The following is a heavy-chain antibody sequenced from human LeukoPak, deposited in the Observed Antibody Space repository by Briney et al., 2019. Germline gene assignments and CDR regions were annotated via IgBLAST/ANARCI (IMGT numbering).Heavy chain of an antibody. J-gene: IGHJ4*02. V-gene: IGHV3-49*04. D-gene: IGHD3-16*01. CDR2: IRSKAYGGTT. CDR1: GFTFGDYA. CDR3: TRVRRGGSLDY. Sequence: GGSLRLSCTASGFTFGDYAMSWVRQAPGKGLEWVGFIRSKAYGGTTEYAASVKGRFTISRDDSKSIAYLQMNSLKTEDTAVYYCTRVRRGGSLDYWGQGTLVTVSS.